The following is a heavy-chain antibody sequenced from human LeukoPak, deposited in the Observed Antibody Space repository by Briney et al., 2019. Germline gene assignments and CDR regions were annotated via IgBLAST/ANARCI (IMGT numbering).Heavy chain of an antibody. J-gene: IGHJ4*02. CDR2: INHSGST. D-gene: IGHD3-3*01. CDR3: ARRSANEFWSGYYLGPFDY. CDR1: GGSFSGYY. V-gene: IGHV4-34*01. Sequence: PSETLSLTCAVYGGSFSGYYWSWIRQPPGKGPEWIGEINHSGSTNYNPSLKSRVTISVDTSKNQFSLKLNSVTAADTAVYYCARRSANEFWSGYYLGPFDYWGQGTLVTVSS.